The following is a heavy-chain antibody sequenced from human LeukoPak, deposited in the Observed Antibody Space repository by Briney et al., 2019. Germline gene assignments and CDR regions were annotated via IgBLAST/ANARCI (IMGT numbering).Heavy chain of an antibody. J-gene: IGHJ4*02. V-gene: IGHV3-23*01. D-gene: IGHD3-10*01. Sequence: GGSLRLSCAASGLIFSKYWMTWVRQAPGKGLEWVSAISGSGGSTYYADSVKGRFTISRDNSKNTLYLQMNSLRAEDTAVYYCAKLLWFGAPFDYWGQGTLVTVSS. CDR1: GLIFSKYW. CDR3: AKLLWFGAPFDY. CDR2: ISGSGGST.